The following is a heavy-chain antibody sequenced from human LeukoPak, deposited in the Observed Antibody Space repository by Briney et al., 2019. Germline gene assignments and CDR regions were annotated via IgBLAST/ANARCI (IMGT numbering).Heavy chain of an antibody. J-gene: IGHJ6*02. Sequence: PSETLSLTCSVSGGSISSYYWSWIRQPPGKGLEWIGYIYYSGSTNYNPSLKSRVTISVDTSKNQFSLRLSSVTAADTAVYYCARYYGAGSYSAYYYFGMDVWGQGTTVTVSS. CDR1: GGSISSYY. D-gene: IGHD3-10*01. CDR3: ARYYGAGSYSAYYYFGMDV. V-gene: IGHV4-59*08. CDR2: IYYSGST.